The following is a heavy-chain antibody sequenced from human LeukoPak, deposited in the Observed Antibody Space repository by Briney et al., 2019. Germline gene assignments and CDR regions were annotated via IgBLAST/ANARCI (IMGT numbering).Heavy chain of an antibody. V-gene: IGHV3-23*01. J-gene: IGHJ4*02. CDR1: GFTFTSYS. Sequence: GGSLRLSCAASGFTFTSYSMNRVRQAPGKGLEWVSTISGGGGSTYYADSVKGRFTISRDNSKNTLYLQVNSLRAEDTAVYYCAKGGKWDVTPFDYWGQGTLVTVSS. CDR2: ISGGGGST. D-gene: IGHD1-26*01. CDR3: AKGGKWDVTPFDY.